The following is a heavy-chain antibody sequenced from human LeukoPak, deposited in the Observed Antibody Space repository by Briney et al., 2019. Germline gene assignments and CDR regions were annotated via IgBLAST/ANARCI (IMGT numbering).Heavy chain of an antibody. Sequence: KPSETLSLTCTVSGGSISSYYWSWIRQPPGKGLEWIGSIYYSGSTYYNPSLKSRVTMSVDTSKNQFSLKLSSVTATDTAVYYCARHSHVLPFNYWGQGTLVTVSS. CDR1: GGSISSYY. CDR3: ARHSHVLPFNY. V-gene: IGHV4-39*01. J-gene: IGHJ4*02. CDR2: IYYSGST. D-gene: IGHD4/OR15-4a*01.